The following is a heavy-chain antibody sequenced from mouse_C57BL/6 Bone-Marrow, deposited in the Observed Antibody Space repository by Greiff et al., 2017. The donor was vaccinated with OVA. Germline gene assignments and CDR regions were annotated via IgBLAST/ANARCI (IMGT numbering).Heavy chain of an antibody. V-gene: IGHV1-80*01. CDR2: IYPGDGDT. CDR3: ARSAYSNYFDY. J-gene: IGHJ2*01. CDR1: GYAFSSYW. Sequence: VKLQESGAELVKPGASVKISCKASGYAFSSYWMNWVKQRPGQGLEWIGQIYPGDGDTNYNGKFKGKATLTADKSSSTAYMQLSSLTSEDSAVYFCARSAYSNYFDYWGQGTTLTVSS. D-gene: IGHD2-5*01.